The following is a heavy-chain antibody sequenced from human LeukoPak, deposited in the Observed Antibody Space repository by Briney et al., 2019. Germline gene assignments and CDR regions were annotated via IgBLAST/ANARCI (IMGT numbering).Heavy chain of an antibody. J-gene: IGHJ5*02. Sequence: ASVKVSCKVSGYTLTELSMHWVRQAPGKGLEWMVGFDPEDGETIYAQKFQGRVTMTEDTSTDTAYMELSSLRSEDTAVYYCATAELWGGYELPNLWGQGTLVTVSS. D-gene: IGHD5-12*01. V-gene: IGHV1-24*01. CDR3: ATAELWGGYELPNL. CDR1: GYTLTELS. CDR2: FDPEDGET.